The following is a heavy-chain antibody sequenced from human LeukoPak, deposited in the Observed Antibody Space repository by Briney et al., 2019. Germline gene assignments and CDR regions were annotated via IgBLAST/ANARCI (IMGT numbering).Heavy chain of an antibody. D-gene: IGHD7-27*01. CDR1: GYTITDYY. CDR3: ATGSGDFNY. V-gene: IGHV1-2*02. J-gene: IGHJ4*02. CDR2: TVPNSGGS. Sequence: ASVKVSCKTSGYTITDYYVHWVRQAPGQGLEWMGWTVPNSGGSHYAQKFQGRVTLTIDTSIHTAYLELGSQISDDTAVYYCATGSGDFNYWGQGTLVTVSS.